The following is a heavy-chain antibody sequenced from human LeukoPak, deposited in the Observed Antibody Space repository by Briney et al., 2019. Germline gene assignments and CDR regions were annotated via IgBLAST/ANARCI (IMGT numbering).Heavy chain of an antibody. J-gene: IGHJ5*02. D-gene: IGHD3-3*01. CDR1: GFTFSNYA. Sequence: GGSLRLSCTASGFTFSNYAMNWVRQAPGKGLEWVSSLSGSSNNANYAASVRGRFTISRDNSKNTLYLQMNSLRAEDTDLYSCAKCAKTPEGGSGWCNWFDTWVQGTLVIVSS. V-gene: IGHV3-23*05. CDR3: AKCAKTPEGGSGWCNWFDT. CDR2: LSGSSNNA.